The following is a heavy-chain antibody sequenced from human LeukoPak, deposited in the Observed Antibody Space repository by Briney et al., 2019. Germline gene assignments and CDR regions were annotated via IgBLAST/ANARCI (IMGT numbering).Heavy chain of an antibody. D-gene: IGHD3-22*01. CDR2: INHSGST. J-gene: IGHJ4*02. CDR1: GGSLSGYY. V-gene: IGHV4-34*01. CDR3: ARRTYYYDSSGRRVVYFDY. Sequence: SETLSLTCAVYGGSLSGYYWSWIRQPPGKGLEWIGEINHSGSTNYNPSLKSRVTISVDTSKNQFSLKLSSVTAADTAVYYCARRTYYYDSSGRRVVYFDYWGQGTLVTVSS.